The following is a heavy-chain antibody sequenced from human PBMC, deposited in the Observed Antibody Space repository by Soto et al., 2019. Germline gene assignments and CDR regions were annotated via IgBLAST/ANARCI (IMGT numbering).Heavy chain of an antibody. CDR3: VRVQVGVPDY. V-gene: IGHV4-30-4*01. CDR2: ISYSGST. D-gene: IGHD3-3*01. CDR1: GGSISSGAYY. J-gene: IGHJ4*02. Sequence: SETLSLTCTVSGGSISSGAYYWSWIRQSPGKGLEWIGYISYSGSTDYNPSLKSRVTILMDTSKNHFSLQLSSVTAADTAVYYCVRVQVGVPDYWGQGTLVTVSS.